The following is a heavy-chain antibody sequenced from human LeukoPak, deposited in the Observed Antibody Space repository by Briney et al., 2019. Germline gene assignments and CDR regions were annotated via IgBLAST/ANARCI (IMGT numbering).Heavy chain of an antibody. CDR1: GYTFMSYW. CDR2: IYPGDSDT. V-gene: IGHV5-51*01. CDR3: ARHKAGNGWDLDY. D-gene: IGHD6-19*01. Sequence: GESLQISCKGSGYTFMSYWIGWVRQMPGKGLESMGFIYPGDSDTRYSPSFEGQVTISADKSTATAYLQWNSLKASDTAMYYCARHKAGNGWDLDYWGQGTLVTVSS. J-gene: IGHJ4*02.